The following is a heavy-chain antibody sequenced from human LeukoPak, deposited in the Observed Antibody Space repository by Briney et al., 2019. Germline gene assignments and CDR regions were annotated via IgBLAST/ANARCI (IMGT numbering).Heavy chain of an antibody. CDR1: GYTFTSYN. V-gene: IGHV1-46*01. CDR3: ATTLTVVVAPADY. J-gene: IGHJ4*02. Sequence: ASVTVSYKASGYTFTSYNMHWVRQAPGQGLERMGLINPSGGSTSYAQKFQGRVTMTSDTSTSTVYMELSSLTSEDTAVYYCATTLTVVVAPADYWAQGTLVTVSS. CDR2: INPSGGST. D-gene: IGHD2-15*01.